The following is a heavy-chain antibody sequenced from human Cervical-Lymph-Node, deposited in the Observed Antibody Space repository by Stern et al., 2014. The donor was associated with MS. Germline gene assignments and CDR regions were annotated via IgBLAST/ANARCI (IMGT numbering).Heavy chain of an antibody. Sequence: VQLEESGAEVKKPGSSVKVSCKASGGTFSSYEITWVRQAPGQGLEWMGGIIPTFDTPTYAQKFQDRVTISADESTNTAYLELNGLKSDDTAIYFCARAYTYYSNSAGYWGQGTLVTVSS. CDR1: GGTFSSYE. CDR2: IIPTFDTP. D-gene: IGHD3-10*01. V-gene: IGHV1-69*01. J-gene: IGHJ4*02. CDR3: ARAYTYYSNSAGY.